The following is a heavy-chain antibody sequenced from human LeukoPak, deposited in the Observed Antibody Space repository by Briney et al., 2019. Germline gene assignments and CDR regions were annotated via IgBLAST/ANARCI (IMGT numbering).Heavy chain of an antibody. CDR1: GGSISSSGYY. Sequence: SETLSLTCTVSGGSISSSGYYWGWIRQPPGKGREWIGSIYYSGSAYYNPSLKSRVTISVDTSNNQFSLRLTSVNAADTAVYYCARHGSVSCFDPWGQGTLVTVSS. D-gene: IGHD5-12*01. V-gene: IGHV4-39*01. J-gene: IGHJ5*02. CDR3: ARHGSVSCFDP. CDR2: IYYSGSA.